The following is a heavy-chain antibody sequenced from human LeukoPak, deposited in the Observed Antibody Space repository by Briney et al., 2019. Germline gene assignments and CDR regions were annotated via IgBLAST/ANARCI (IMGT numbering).Heavy chain of an antibody. CDR1: GFTFSSYS. CDR3: ARRDSSGWYYFDY. D-gene: IGHD6-19*01. CDR2: ISSSSSYI. J-gene: IGHJ4*02. Sequence: PGGSLRLSCAASGFTFSSYSMNWVRQAPGKGLEWVSSISSSSSYIYYADSVKGRFTTSRDNAKNSLYLQMNSLRAEDSAVYFCARRDSSGWYYFDYWGPGTLVTVSS. V-gene: IGHV3-21*01.